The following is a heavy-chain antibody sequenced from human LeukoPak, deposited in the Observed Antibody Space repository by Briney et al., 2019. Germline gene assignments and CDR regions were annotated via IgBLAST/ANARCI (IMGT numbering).Heavy chain of an antibody. Sequence: GGSLRLSCVASGFTFSSYDMHWVRQATGKGLEWVSAIGTSGDTYYPGSVKGRFTISRDNAKNSLYLQMNNLRAEDTAVYYCARGGELLRPADYWGQGTLVTVSS. V-gene: IGHV3-13*01. J-gene: IGHJ4*02. CDR1: GFTFSSYD. CDR3: ARGGELLRPADY. CDR2: IGTSGDT. D-gene: IGHD1-26*01.